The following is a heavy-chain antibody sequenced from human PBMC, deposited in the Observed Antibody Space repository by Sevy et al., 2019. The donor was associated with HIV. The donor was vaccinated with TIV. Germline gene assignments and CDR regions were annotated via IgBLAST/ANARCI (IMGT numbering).Heavy chain of an antibody. CDR3: ARAVDTAMGRGNAFDI. Sequence: SETLSLTCTVSGGSISSGGYYWSWIRQHPGKGLEWIGYIYYSGSTYYNPSLKSRVTISVDTSKNQFSLKLGSVTAADTAVYYCARAVDTAMGRGNAFDIWGQGTMVTVSS. J-gene: IGHJ3*02. CDR1: GGSISSGGYY. D-gene: IGHD5-18*01. CDR2: IYYSGST. V-gene: IGHV4-31*03.